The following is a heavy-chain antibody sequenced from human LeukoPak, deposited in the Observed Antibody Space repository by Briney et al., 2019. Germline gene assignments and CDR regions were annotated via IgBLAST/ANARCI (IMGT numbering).Heavy chain of an antibody. CDR1: GFTFSSYA. CDR2: ISNSGSST. Sequence: PGGSLRLSCAASGFTFSSYAMSWVRQAPGKGLEWVSVISNSGSSTYYADSVKGRFTISRDNSKNTLYLQMKSLKAEDTAVYYCAESPNFWSGFDAWGQGTMVTVSS. V-gene: IGHV3-23*01. D-gene: IGHD3-3*01. CDR3: AESPNFWSGFDA. J-gene: IGHJ3*01.